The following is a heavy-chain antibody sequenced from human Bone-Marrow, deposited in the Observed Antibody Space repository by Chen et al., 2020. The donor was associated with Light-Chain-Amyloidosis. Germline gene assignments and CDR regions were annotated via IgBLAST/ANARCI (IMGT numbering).Heavy chain of an antibody. CDR3: ARERVGRGLDY. CDR2: ISYDGSRV. Sequence: VESGGGVVQPGRSLRLSCAASGFTFSSYAMYWVRQAPGKGLEWLAFISYDGSRVSYAGSLKGRFTISRDQSKRKLYLQMNSLGPEDTALYYCARERVGRGLDYWGQGTLVSVST. D-gene: IGHD3-10*01. CDR1: GFTFSSYA. J-gene: IGHJ4*02. V-gene: IGHV3-30*03.